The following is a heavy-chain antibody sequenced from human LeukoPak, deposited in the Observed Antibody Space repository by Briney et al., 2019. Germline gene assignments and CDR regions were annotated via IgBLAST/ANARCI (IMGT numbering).Heavy chain of an antibody. J-gene: IGHJ4*02. CDR3: AKDIRGSTSWYGLDY. D-gene: IGHD6-13*01. CDR2: ISWDGGST. V-gene: IGHV3-43D*03. Sequence: GGSLRLSCAASGYTFDEYAMHWVREAPGKGLECVSLISWDGGSTYYVDSVKGRFTISRDNSKNSLYLQMNSLRAEDTALYYCAKDIRGSTSWYGLDYWGQGTRVTVSS. CDR1: GYTFDEYA.